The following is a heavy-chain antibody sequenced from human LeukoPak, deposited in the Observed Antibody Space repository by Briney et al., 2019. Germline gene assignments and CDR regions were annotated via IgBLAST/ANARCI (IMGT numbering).Heavy chain of an antibody. CDR2: IKQDGSEK. Sequence: GGSLRLSCAAAGFTFSIYWMNWVRQAPGKGLEWVANIKQDGSEKYCVDSVKGRFSISRDNAKNSLYLQMNNLRAKDTAMYYCARDTRYSYGPRYWYFDLWGRGTLVTVSS. J-gene: IGHJ2*01. D-gene: IGHD5-18*01. CDR1: GFTFSIYW. CDR3: ARDTRYSYGPRYWYFDL. V-gene: IGHV3-7*01.